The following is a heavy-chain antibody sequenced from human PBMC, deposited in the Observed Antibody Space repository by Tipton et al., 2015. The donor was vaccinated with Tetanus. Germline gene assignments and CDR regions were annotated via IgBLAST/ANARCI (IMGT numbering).Heavy chain of an antibody. V-gene: IGHV4-61*05. CDR3: ARLFNWGSGYFFFDL. J-gene: IGHJ2*01. CDR1: GASIGSISYY. CDR2: TYYSGST. Sequence: TLSLTCTVSGASIGSISYYWSWIRQPPGKGLEWIGYTYYSGSTGYNPSLKSRVTISLDRSKNQFSLELSSVTAADTAVYFCARLFNWGSGYFFFDLWGRGTLVTVSS. D-gene: IGHD7-27*01.